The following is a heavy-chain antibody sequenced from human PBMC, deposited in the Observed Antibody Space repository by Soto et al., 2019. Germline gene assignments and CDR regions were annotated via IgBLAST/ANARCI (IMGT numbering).Heavy chain of an antibody. CDR2: INHSGST. J-gene: IGHJ3*02. V-gene: IGHV4-34*01. CDR3: ARLDTAMALDAFDS. D-gene: IGHD5-18*01. Sequence: QVQLQQWGAGLLKPSETLSLTCAVYGGSFSGYYWSWIRQPPGKGLEWIGEINHSGSTNYNPYLKSRVNISLDTSKHQFSLKLSSVTAADTAVYYCARLDTAMALDAFDSWGQGTMVTVCS. CDR1: GGSFSGYY.